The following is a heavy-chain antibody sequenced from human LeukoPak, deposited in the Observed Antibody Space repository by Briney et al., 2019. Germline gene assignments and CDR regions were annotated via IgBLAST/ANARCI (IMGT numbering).Heavy chain of an antibody. CDR2: INPNSGGT. CDR1: GYTFTCYY. J-gene: IGHJ4*02. CDR3: ARGPSLSGSYLHVQADY. Sequence: ASVKVSCKASGYTFTCYYMHWVRQAPGQGLEWMGRINPNSGGTNYAQKFQGRVTMTRDTSISTAYMELSRLRSDDTAVYYCARGPSLSGSYLHVQADYWGQGTLVTVSS. V-gene: IGHV1-2*06. D-gene: IGHD1-26*01.